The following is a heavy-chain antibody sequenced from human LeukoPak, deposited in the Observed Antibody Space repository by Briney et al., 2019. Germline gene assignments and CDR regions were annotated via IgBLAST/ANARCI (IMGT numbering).Heavy chain of an antibody. CDR1: GGSISSYY. CDR2: IYYSGST. J-gene: IGHJ4*02. Sequence: SETLSLTCTVSGGSISSYYWSWIRQPPGKGLEWIGYIYYSGSTNYNPSLKSRVTISVDTSKNQFSLKLSPVTAVDTAVYYCARGGHYYDYWGQGTLVTVSS. CDR3: ARGGHYYDY. V-gene: IGHV4-59*01.